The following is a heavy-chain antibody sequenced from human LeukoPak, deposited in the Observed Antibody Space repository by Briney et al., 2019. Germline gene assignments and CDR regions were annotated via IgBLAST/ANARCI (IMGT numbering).Heavy chain of an antibody. Sequence: GGSLRLSCAASGFTFSSYWMHWVRQAPGKGLEWVSRINSDGSSTSYADSVKGRFTISRDNAKSTLYLQMNSLRAEDTAVYYCARDFWGGSGRPTGGDYWGQGTLVTVSS. CDR1: GFTFSSYW. D-gene: IGHD6-19*01. J-gene: IGHJ4*02. CDR2: INSDGSST. V-gene: IGHV3-74*01. CDR3: ARDFWGGSGRPTGGDY.